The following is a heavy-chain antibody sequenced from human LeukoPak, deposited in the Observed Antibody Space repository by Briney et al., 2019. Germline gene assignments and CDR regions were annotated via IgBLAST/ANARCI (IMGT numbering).Heavy chain of an antibody. CDR2: ISWNSGSI. V-gene: IGHV3-9*01. D-gene: IGHD3-10*01. J-gene: IGHJ4*02. Sequence: GGSLRLFCAASGFTFDDYAMHWVRQAPGKGLEGVSGISWNSGSIGYADSVKGRFTISRDNAKNSLYLQMNSLRAEDTALYYCAKALGGGFGELDYWGQGTLVTVSS. CDR1: GFTFDDYA. CDR3: AKALGGGFGELDY.